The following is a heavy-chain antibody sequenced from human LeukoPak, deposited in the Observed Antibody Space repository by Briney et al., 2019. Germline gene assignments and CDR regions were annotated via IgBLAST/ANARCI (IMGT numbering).Heavy chain of an antibody. CDR2: IYYSGST. CDR1: GGSISSYY. V-gene: IGHV4-59*01. Sequence: SETLSLTCTVSGGSISSYYWSWIRRPPGKGLEWIGYIYYSGSTNYNPSLKSRVTISVDTSKNQFSLKLSSVTAADTAVYYCARDCGSYGPYVFDYWGQGTLVTVSS. D-gene: IGHD1-26*01. CDR3: ARDCGSYGPYVFDY. J-gene: IGHJ4*02.